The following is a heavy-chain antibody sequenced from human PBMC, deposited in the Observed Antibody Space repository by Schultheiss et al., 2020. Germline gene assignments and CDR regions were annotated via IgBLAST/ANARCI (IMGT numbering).Heavy chain of an antibody. CDR1: GFTFSSYG. CDR3: ARAGHDYGDYYGYGMDV. Sequence: GRSLRLSCAASGFTFSSYGMHWVRQAPGKGLEWVAVISYDGSNKYYADSVKGRFTISRDNAKNSLYLQMNSLRDEDTAVYYCARAGHDYGDYYGYGMDVWGQGTTVTVSS. V-gene: IGHV3-30*03. D-gene: IGHD4-17*01. CDR2: ISYDGSNK. J-gene: IGHJ6*02.